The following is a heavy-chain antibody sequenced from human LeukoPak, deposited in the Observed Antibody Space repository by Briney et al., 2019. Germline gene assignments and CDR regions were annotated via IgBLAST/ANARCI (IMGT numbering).Heavy chain of an antibody. V-gene: IGHV4-38-2*02. CDR2: IYYSGST. CDR3: ARDSYYYDSSGYQDY. J-gene: IGHJ4*02. CDR1: GYSISSGYY. D-gene: IGHD3-22*01. Sequence: SETLSLTCTVSGYSISSGYYWGWTRQPPGKGLEWIGSIYYSGSTYYNPSLKSRVTISVDTSKNQFSLKLSSVTAADTAVYYCARDSYYYDSSGYQDYWGQGTLVTVSP.